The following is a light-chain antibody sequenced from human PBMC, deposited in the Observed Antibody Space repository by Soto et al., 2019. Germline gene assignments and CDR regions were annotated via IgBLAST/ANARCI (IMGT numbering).Light chain of an antibody. J-gene: IGKJ5*01. V-gene: IGKV1-9*01. CDR1: QDVSDF. CDR3: QYLNGVPTIT. CDR2: GGY. Sequence: DIHLTQSPSILSASVGDRVTLTCRASQDVSDFLAWYQHAPGKAPNLLIYGGYTLQSGVPSRFSGSGSGTEFSLTITGLQPEDFATYYCQYLNGVPTITFGQGHDWRSN.